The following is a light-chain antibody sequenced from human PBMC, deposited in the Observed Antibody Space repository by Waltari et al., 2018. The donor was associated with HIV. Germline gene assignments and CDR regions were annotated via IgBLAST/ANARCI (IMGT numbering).Light chain of an antibody. CDR2: KDS. CDR1: ALPKQY. J-gene: IGLJ3*02. Sequence: SYELTQPPSVSVPPGQTARITCSGDALPKQYAYWYQQKPGQAPVLVIYKDSERPSGIPERFSGSSSGTTVTLTISGVQAEDEADYYCQSADISSWVFGGGTKLTVL. V-gene: IGLV3-25*03. CDR3: QSADISSWV.